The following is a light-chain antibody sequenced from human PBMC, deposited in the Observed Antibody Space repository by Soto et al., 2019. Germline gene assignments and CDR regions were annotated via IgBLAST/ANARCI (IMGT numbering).Light chain of an antibody. CDR2: DVN. Sequence: QSALTQPASVSGSPGQSITLSCTGTSSDVGGYDYVSWYQQLPGKAPKLLIYDVNNRPSGVSHRFSGSKSGNTASLTISGLQAGDEADYYCSSYTGSSTFVFGTGTKVTVL. J-gene: IGLJ1*01. CDR1: SSDVGGYDY. V-gene: IGLV2-14*01. CDR3: SSYTGSSTFV.